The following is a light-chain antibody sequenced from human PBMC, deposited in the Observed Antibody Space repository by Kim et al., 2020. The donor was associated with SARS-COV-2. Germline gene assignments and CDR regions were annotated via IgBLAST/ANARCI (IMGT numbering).Light chain of an antibody. J-gene: IGKJ4*01. Sequence: DVQMIQSPSSLSASVGDRVTITCRTSRTIYSYLNWYQQKPGKAPKHLIYTASSLQSGVPSRFSGSGSGTDFTLTISSLQPGDVATYYCQQNSETPRTFGGGTKVDI. CDR2: TAS. CDR3: QQNSETPRT. V-gene: IGKV1-39*01. CDR1: RTIYSY.